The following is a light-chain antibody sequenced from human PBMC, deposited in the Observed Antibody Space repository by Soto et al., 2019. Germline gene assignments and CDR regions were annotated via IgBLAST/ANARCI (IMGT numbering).Light chain of an antibody. Sequence: EIVLTQSPGTLSLSPGERVTLSCRASQSVSSSYLAWYQQKLGQAPRLLIYAASSRATGIPDRFSGSGSGTDFTLTISRLEPEDFAVYYCQQYGSPPLYTFGQGTKLEIK. CDR2: AAS. CDR1: QSVSSSY. J-gene: IGKJ2*01. CDR3: QQYGSPPLYT. V-gene: IGKV3-20*01.